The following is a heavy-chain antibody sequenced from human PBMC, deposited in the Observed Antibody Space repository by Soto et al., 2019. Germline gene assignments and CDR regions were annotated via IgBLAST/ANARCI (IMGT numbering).Heavy chain of an antibody. CDR3: ARDPGRSYGPD. V-gene: IGHV3-11*04. D-gene: IGHD1-26*01. CDR2: ISSSGSSV. J-gene: IGHJ4*02. Sequence: PGGSLRLSCAASGFTFSVHYMSWIRQAPGKGLECISYISSSGSSVYYADSVRGRFTISRDNSKNTLYLQMNSLRAEGTAVYYCARDPGRSYGPDWGQGTLVAVSS. CDR1: GFTFSVHY.